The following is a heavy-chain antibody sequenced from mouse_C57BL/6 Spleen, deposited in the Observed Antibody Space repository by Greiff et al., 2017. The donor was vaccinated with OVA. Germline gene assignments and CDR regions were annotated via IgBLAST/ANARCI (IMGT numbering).Heavy chain of an antibody. CDR3: ARSMITRGMSYAMDY. CDR1: GYTFTSYW. J-gene: IGHJ4*01. D-gene: IGHD2-4*01. CDR2: IDPSDSET. V-gene: IGHV1-52*01. Sequence: QVQLQQPGAELVRPGSSVKLSCKASGYTFTSYWMPWVKQRPIQGLEWIGNIDPSDSETHYNQKFKDKATLTVDKSSSTAYMQLSSLTSEDSAVYYCARSMITRGMSYAMDYWGQGTSVTVSS.